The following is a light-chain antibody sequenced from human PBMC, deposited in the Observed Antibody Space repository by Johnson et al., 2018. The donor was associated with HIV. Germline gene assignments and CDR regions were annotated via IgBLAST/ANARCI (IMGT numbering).Light chain of an antibody. CDR1: SSNIGNNY. Sequence: QSLLTQPPSVSAAPGQKVTISCSGSSSNIGNNYVSWYQQLPGTAPKLLIYDNNKRPSGIPNRFSGSKSGTSATLGITGLQTGDEADYYCGTWDSRLSGYVFGTGTKVTVL. CDR3: GTWDSRLSGYV. CDR2: DNN. V-gene: IGLV1-51*01. J-gene: IGLJ1*01.